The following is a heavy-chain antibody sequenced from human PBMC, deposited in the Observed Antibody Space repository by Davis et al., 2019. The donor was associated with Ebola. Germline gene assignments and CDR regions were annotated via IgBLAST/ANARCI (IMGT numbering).Heavy chain of an antibody. CDR3: ARQPRGYYYDSSGYYGRGYYFDY. CDR1: GGSISSYY. J-gene: IGHJ4*02. V-gene: IGHV4-34*01. D-gene: IGHD3-22*01. Sequence: MPSETLSLTCTVSGGSISSYYWSWIRQPPGKGLEWIGEINHSGSTNYNPSLKSRVTISVDTSKNQFSLKLSSVTAADTAVYYCARQPRGYYYDSSGYYGRGYYFDYWGQGTLVTVSS. CDR2: INHSGST.